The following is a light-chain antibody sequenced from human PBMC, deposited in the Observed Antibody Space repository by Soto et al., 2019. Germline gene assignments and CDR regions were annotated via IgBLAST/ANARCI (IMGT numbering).Light chain of an antibody. Sequence: DIQMTQSPPSLSASVGDRVTITCRASQGIRNFVAWYQQKPGKAPKLLIYAASTLQSGVPSRFSGSGSGPDFTLTVNSLQPEDVATCSCQKYSSVPVFGPGTKVEIK. CDR2: AAS. J-gene: IGKJ3*01. CDR3: QKYSSVPV. CDR1: QGIRNF. V-gene: IGKV1-27*01.